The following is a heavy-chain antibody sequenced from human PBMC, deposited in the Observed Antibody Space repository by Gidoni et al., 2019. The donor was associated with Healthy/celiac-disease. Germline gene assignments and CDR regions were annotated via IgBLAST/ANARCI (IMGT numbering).Heavy chain of an antibody. CDR2: ISWNSCSI. J-gene: IGHJ4*02. CDR1: GFTFDDYA. V-gene: IGHV3-9*01. CDR3: AKDIVHSYGYLGGFDY. Sequence: EVQLVESGGGLVQPGRSLRLSCAASGFTFDDYAMHWVRQAPGKGLEWVSGISWNSCSIGYADSVKGRFTISRDNAKNSLYLQMNSLRAEDTALYYCAKDIVHSYGYLGGFDYWGQGTLVTVSS. D-gene: IGHD5-18*01.